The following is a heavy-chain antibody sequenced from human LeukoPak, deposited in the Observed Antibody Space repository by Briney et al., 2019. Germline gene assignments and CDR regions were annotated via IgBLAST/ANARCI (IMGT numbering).Heavy chain of an antibody. CDR3: ARVASGYFDY. CDR1: GFTFSSYG. D-gene: IGHD5-12*01. Sequence: GGSLRLSCAASGFTFSSYGMHWVRQAPGKGLEWVAVISYDGSNKYYADSVKGRFTISRDNSKNTLYLQMGSLRAEDMAVYYCARVASGYFDYWGQGTLVTVSS. J-gene: IGHJ4*02. CDR2: ISYDGSNK. V-gene: IGHV3-30*03.